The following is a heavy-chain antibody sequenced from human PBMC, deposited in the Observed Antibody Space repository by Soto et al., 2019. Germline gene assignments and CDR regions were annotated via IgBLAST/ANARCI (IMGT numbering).Heavy chain of an antibody. CDR1: GYTFTSYG. Sequence: ASEKVSCKASGYTFTSYGISWVRQAPGQGLEWMGWISAYHVNTNYAQKLQGRVTMTTDTSTSTAYMELRSLRSDDTAVYYCARKSRRRYSYGYVDYRGQGTLVTGSS. V-gene: IGHV1-18*01. D-gene: IGHD5-18*01. CDR2: ISAYHVNT. CDR3: ARKSRRRYSYGYVDY. J-gene: IGHJ4*02.